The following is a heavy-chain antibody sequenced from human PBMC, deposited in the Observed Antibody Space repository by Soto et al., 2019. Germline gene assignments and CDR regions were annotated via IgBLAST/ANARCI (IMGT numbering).Heavy chain of an antibody. D-gene: IGHD2-2*01. V-gene: IGHV1-3*01. CDR2: INAGNGNT. Sequence: GASVKVSCKASGYTFTSYAMHWVRQAPGQRLEWMGWINAGNGNTKYSQKFQGRVTITRDTSASTAYMELSSLRSEDTAAYYCARTPLHSLLSGGPNWLDPWGQGTLVTVSS. J-gene: IGHJ5*02. CDR3: ARTPLHSLLSGGPNWLDP. CDR1: GYTFTSYA.